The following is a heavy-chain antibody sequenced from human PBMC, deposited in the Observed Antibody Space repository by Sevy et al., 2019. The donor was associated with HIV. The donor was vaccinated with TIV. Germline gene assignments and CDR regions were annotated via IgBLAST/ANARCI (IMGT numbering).Heavy chain of an antibody. J-gene: IGHJ4*02. D-gene: IGHD6-19*01. V-gene: IGHV3-23*01. CDR2: ISGSGGST. CDR3: AKDLSGAVAGTFDY. Sequence: GGSLRLSCAASGFTFSSYAMSWVRQAPGKGLEWVSAISGSGGSTYYADSVKGRFTISRDNSKNTLHLQMNSLRAEDTAVYYCAKDLSGAVAGTFDYWGQGTLVTVSS. CDR1: GFTFSSYA.